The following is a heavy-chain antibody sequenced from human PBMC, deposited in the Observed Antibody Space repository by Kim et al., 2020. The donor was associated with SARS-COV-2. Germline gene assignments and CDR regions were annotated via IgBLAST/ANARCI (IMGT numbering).Heavy chain of an antibody. J-gene: IGHJ4*02. V-gene: IGHV4-39*01. CDR3: AILFDY. Sequence: SETLSLTCTVSGGSISSNFYYWGWIRQPPGKGLEWVGTIYYTGSTYYNPSLKSRVTISVDTSKNQFSLKLSSVTAADTAVYYCAILFDYWGQGTLVTVSS. CDR2: IYYTGST. CDR1: GGSISSNFYY.